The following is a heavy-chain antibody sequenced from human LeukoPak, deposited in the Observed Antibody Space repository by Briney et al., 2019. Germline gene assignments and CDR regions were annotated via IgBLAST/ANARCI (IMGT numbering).Heavy chain of an antibody. D-gene: IGHD4-17*01. Sequence: KSSETLSLTCTVSGGSISSGGYYWSWIRQHPGKGLEWIGYIYYSGSTYYNPSLKSRVTISVDTSKNQFSLKLSSVTAANTAVYYCARDIHPYGDLRGRWFDPWGQGTLVTVSS. V-gene: IGHV4-31*03. CDR2: IYYSGST. CDR3: ARDIHPYGDLRGRWFDP. CDR1: GGSISSGGYY. J-gene: IGHJ5*02.